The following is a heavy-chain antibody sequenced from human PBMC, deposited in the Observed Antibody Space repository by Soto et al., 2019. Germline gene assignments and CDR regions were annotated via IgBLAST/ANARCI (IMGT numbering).Heavy chain of an antibody. V-gene: IGHV3-30*18. J-gene: IGHJ6*02. CDR3: AKDLGGTRRGMDV. D-gene: IGHD2-15*01. Sequence: QVQLVESGGGVVQPGRSLRLSCAASGFTFSSYGMHWVRQAPGKGLEWVAVISYDGSNKYYADSVKGRFTISRDNSKNTLYLQMNSLRAEDTAVYYCAKDLGGTRRGMDVWGQGTTVTVSS. CDR1: GFTFSSYG. CDR2: ISYDGSNK.